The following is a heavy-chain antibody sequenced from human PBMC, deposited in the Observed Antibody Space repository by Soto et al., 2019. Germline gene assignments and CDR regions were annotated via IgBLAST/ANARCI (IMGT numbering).Heavy chain of an antibody. Sequence: ASVKVSCKASGYTFTSYYMHWVRQAPGQGLEWMGIINPSGGSTSYAQKFQGRVTMTRDTSTSTVYMELSSLRSEDTAVYYCARARPPSRFLEWLTKHDAFDIWGQGTMVTVSS. CDR1: GYTFTSYY. CDR2: INPSGGST. J-gene: IGHJ3*02. D-gene: IGHD3-3*01. CDR3: ARARPPSRFLEWLTKHDAFDI. V-gene: IGHV1-46*01.